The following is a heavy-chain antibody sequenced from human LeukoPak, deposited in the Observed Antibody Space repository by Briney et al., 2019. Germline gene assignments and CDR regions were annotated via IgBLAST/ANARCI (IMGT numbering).Heavy chain of an antibody. CDR3: ARDRYPAAREFDY. J-gene: IGHJ4*02. CDR2: VDTDGSIT. D-gene: IGHD2-2*01. CDR1: GYTFSSYW. Sequence: QPGGSLRLSCAASGYTFSSYWMHWVRQAPGKGLVWVSRVDTDGSITSYADSVKGRFTISRDNAKNTLYLQMNNLRAEDTAMYYCARDRYPAAREFDYWGQGTLVTVSS. V-gene: IGHV3-74*01.